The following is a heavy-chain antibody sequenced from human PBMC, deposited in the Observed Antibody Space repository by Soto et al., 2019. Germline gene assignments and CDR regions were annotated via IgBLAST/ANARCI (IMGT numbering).Heavy chain of an antibody. CDR1: GFTFSSYA. V-gene: IGHV3-30-3*01. Sequence: QVQLVESGGGVVQPGRSLRLSCAASGFTFSSYAMHWVRQAPGKGLEWVAVISYDGSNKYYADSVKGRFTISRDNSKNTLYLQMNSLRAEDTAVYYCARADDYGHWGQGTLVTVSS. CDR3: ARADDYGH. J-gene: IGHJ4*02. CDR2: ISYDGSNK. D-gene: IGHD4-17*01.